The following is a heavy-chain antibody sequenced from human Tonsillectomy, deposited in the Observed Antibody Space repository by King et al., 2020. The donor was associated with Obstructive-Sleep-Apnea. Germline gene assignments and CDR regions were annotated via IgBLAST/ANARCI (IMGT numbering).Heavy chain of an antibody. Sequence: EVQLVESGAEVKKSGESLKISCKGSGYSFTNYWIGWVRQMPGKGLEWMGIIYPGDSDSNTRYSPSFRGQVTIAADKSITTAYLQWDSLQASDTAMYYCARHDSGSYGCFDYWGQGTLVTVSS. D-gene: IGHD3-10*01. CDR3: ARHDSGSYGCFDY. CDR1: GYSFTNYW. J-gene: IGHJ4*02. V-gene: IGHV5-51*01. CDR2: IYPGDSDSNT.